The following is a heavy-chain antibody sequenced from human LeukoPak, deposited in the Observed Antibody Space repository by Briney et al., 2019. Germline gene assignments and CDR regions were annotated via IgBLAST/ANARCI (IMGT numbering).Heavy chain of an antibody. V-gene: IGHV4-34*01. CDR3: SRGLDSRKLGY. D-gene: IGHD3-22*01. J-gene: IGHJ4*02. CDR2: IHPSGRL. CDR1: GGSFSGYY. Sequence: SETLSLTCAVYGGSFSGYYWSWIRQSPGKGLEWIGSIHPSGRLYNNPSLESRVTISIDTSKNQFSLNLNSVTAADTAVCFCSRGLDSRKLGYWGQGTLVTVSS.